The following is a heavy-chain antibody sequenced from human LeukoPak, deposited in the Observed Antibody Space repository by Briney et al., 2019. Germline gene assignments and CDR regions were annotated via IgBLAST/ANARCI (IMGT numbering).Heavy chain of an antibody. V-gene: IGHV3-30*04. CDR2: ISYDGSNK. CDR3: ARGAIEGTTSCFDY. J-gene: IGHJ4*02. CDR1: AFTFGSYA. Sequence: GGSLRLSCAASAFTFGSYAMHWVRQAPGKGLEWVAIISYDGSNKYYADSVKGRFTISRDNSKNTLYLQMSSLRAEDTAVYYCARGAIEGTTSCFDYWGQGTLVTVSS. D-gene: IGHD1-26*01.